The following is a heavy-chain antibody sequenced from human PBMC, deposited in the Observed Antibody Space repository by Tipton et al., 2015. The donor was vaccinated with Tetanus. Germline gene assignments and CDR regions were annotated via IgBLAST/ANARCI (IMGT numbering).Heavy chain of an antibody. CDR1: GFSLSTSGVG. V-gene: IGHV2-5*01. Sequence: LVKPTQTLTLTCTFSGFSLSTSGVGVGWIRQPPGKALEWLALIYWNDDKRYSPSLKSRLTITKDTSKNQVVLTVTNMDPVDTATYYCAHTRGYYYGSGSYPGGYFDYWGQGTLVTVSS. CDR2: IYWNDDK. J-gene: IGHJ4*02. D-gene: IGHD3-10*01. CDR3: AHTRGYYYGSGSYPGGYFDY.